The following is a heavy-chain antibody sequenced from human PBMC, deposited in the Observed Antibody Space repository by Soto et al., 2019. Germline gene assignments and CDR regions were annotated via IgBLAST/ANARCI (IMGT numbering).Heavy chain of an antibody. V-gene: IGHV1-3*01. J-gene: IGHJ6*02. CDR2: INAGNGNT. D-gene: IGHD2-2*01. Sequence: ASVKVSCKASGYSFTSYAIYWVRPAPGQRLEWMGWINAGNGNTKYSQKLQGRVTFTGDTSASTAHMELSSLRSEDTAVYFCARGVEKIVVVLDVFGYYGMDVWG. CDR1: GYSFTSYA. CDR3: ARGVEKIVVVLDVFGYYGMDV.